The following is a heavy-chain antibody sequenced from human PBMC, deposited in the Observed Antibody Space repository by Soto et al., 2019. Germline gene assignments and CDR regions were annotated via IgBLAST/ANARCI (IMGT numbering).Heavy chain of an antibody. CDR1: GFTFSSHA. CDR3: AKARGFSSGGSCYFDH. V-gene: IGHV3-23*01. CDR2: ISHNGGST. Sequence: GGSLRLSCAASGFTFSSHAMNWVRQAPGKGVEWVSGISHNGGSTYHADSVKDRFTISRDNSKNTLYLQMNSLRAGDTAVYYCAKARGFSSGGSCYFDHWGQGTLVTVSS. D-gene: IGHD2-15*01. J-gene: IGHJ4*03.